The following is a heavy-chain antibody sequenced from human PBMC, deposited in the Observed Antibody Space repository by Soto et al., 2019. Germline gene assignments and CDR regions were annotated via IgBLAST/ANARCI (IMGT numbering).Heavy chain of an antibody. CDR3: ITSNSAPYYFDY. D-gene: IGHD4-4*01. J-gene: IGHJ4*02. V-gene: IGHV3-15*01. CDR2: IKSKTDGGTT. Sequence: EVQLVESGGGLVKPGGSLRLSCAASGFTFSNAWMSWVRQAPGKGLEWVGRIKSKTDGGTTDYAAPVKGRFTISRDDSKNTLYLQMNSLKTEDTAVYYCITSNSAPYYFDYWGQGTLVTVSS. CDR1: GFTFSNAW.